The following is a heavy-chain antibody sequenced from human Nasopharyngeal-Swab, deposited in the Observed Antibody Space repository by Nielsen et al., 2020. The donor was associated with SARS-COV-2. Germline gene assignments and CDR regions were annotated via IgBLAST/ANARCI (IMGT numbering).Heavy chain of an antibody. CDR2: MNPNSGNT. V-gene: IGHV1-8*03. CDR1: VYTFTSYD. D-gene: IGHD2-2*03. CDR3: AREPPRGYCSSTSCLWPNQYYYYYYGMDV. Sequence: ASVKVSCKASVYTFTSYDINWVRQATGQGLEWMGWMNPNSGNTGYAQKFQGRVTITRNTSISTAYMELSSLRSEDTAVYYCAREPPRGYCSSTSCLWPNQYYYYYYGMDVWGQGTTVTVSS. J-gene: IGHJ6*02.